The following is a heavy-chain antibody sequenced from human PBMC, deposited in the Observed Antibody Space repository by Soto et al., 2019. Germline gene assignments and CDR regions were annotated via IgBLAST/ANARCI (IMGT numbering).Heavy chain of an antibody. CDR3: ATGPPYLAAADFDI. J-gene: IGHJ3*02. Sequence: EVQLVESGGGLVQPGRSLRLSCAASGFTFDDYAMHWVRQAPGKGLEWVSGISWNSGSIGYADSVKGRFTISRDNAKNSLYLQMNSLRAEDTALYYCATGPPYLAAADFDIWGQGTMVTVSS. V-gene: IGHV3-9*01. D-gene: IGHD6-13*01. CDR1: GFTFDDYA. CDR2: ISWNSGSI.